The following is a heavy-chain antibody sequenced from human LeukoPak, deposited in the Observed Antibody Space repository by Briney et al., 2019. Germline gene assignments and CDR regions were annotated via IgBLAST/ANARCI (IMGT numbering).Heavy chain of an antibody. CDR3: ARSLVGRTVSYYYYYYMDV. CDR1: GGSISSYY. CDR2: IYTSGST. D-gene: IGHD2-15*01. J-gene: IGHJ6*03. V-gene: IGHV4-4*07. Sequence: SETLSLTCTVSGGSISSYYWSWIRQPAGKGLEWIGRIYTSGSTNYNPSLKSRVTMSVDTSKNQFSLKLSSVTAADTAVYYCARSLVGRTVSYYYYYYMDVWGKGTTVTVSS.